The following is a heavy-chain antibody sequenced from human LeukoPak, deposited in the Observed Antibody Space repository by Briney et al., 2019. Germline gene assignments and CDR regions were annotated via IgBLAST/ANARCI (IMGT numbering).Heavy chain of an antibody. V-gene: IGHV3-74*03. J-gene: IGHJ4*02. D-gene: IGHD2/OR15-2a*01. CDR2: ISIDGSDT. CDR1: GFTFGVYW. CDR3: ARVAVMPHFEY. Sequence: GGSLRLSCATSGFTFGVYWMHWVRQAPGKGLEWVSRISIDGSDTTYADSVKGRFSISRDNAKRSLYLQMNSLRAEDTAVYYCARVAVMPHFEYWGQGTLVTVSS.